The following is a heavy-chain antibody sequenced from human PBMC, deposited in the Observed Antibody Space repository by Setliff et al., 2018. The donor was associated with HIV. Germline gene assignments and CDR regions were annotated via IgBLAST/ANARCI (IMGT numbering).Heavy chain of an antibody. V-gene: IGHV3-23*03. CDR2: IYGGGILA. J-gene: IGHJ4*02. CDR3: AKVGANCGHDY. D-gene: IGHD2-21*01. Sequence: GGSLRLSCAASGFTFINYAMSWVRQAPGKGLEWVSLIYGGGILAYYGDSVKGRFTISRDDSKKTQYLQLNSLRADDTAVYYCAKVGANCGHDYWGQGTLVTVSS. CDR1: GFTFINYA.